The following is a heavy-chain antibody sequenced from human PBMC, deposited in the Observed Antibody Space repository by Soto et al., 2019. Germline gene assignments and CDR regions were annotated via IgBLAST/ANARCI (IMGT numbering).Heavy chain of an antibody. CDR2: ISAYNGNT. V-gene: IGHV1-18*01. D-gene: IGHD2-2*01. CDR3: ASSFTSSQWRYGMDV. CDR1: GYTFSNYG. Sequence: QVQLVQSGAEVKKPGASVKVSCKASGYTFSNYGFSWVRQAPGQRLEWMGWISAYNGNTNYVQKVQGRVTMTTDTSTGTAYMELRSLRSDDTAVYYCASSFTSSQWRYGMDVWGQGTTVTVSS. J-gene: IGHJ6*02.